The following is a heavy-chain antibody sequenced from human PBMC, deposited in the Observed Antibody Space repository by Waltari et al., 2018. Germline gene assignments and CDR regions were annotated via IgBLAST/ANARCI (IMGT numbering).Heavy chain of an antibody. D-gene: IGHD6-13*01. CDR2: SNPNRGGT. V-gene: IGHV1-2*06. CDR3: ARTDTRIAAAGNRLDY. CDR1: GYTFTGYY. Sequence: QVQLVQSGAEVKKPGASVKVSCKASGYTFTGYYMHWVRQAPGQGLEWSGRSNPNRGGTNYEQKLQGRVTMTRDTSISTAYRELSRLRSDDTAVYYCARTDTRIAAAGNRLDYWGQGTLVIVSS. J-gene: IGHJ4*02.